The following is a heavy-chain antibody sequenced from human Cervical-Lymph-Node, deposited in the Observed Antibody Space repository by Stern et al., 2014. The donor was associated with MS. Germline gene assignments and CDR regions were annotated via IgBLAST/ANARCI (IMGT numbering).Heavy chain of an antibody. V-gene: IGHV5-51*01. CDR2: IFPGGSDI. CDR1: GYTFTSYW. J-gene: IGHJ4*02. CDR3: ARQRYFDY. Sequence: EVQLVESGPEVKRPGESLKISCQASGYTFTSYWIGGVRQMPGKGLEWIAIIFPGGSDIRYSPSSQGQVTISANKSSSTAYLQWNNLKASDTAIYYCARQRYFDYWGQGTLVTVSS.